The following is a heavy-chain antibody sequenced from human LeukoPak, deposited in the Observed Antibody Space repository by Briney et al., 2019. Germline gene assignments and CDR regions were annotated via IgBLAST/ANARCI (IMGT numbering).Heavy chain of an antibody. CDR2: ISAYNGNT. CDR3: AGDSSSGGTNGFDP. CDR1: GYTFTSYG. Sequence: GASVKVSCKASGYTFTSYGISWVRQAPGQGLEWMGWISAYNGNTNYAQKLQGRVTMTTDTSTSTAYRELRSLRSDDTAVYYCAGDSSSGGTNGFDPWGQGTLVTVSS. J-gene: IGHJ5*02. D-gene: IGHD6-6*01. V-gene: IGHV1-18*01.